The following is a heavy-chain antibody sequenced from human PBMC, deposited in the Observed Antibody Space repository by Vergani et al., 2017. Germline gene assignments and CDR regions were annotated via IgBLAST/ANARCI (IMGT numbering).Heavy chain of an antibody. J-gene: IGHJ6*02. CDR2: ISSSSSYT. V-gene: IGHV3-11*05. Sequence: VQLVESGGGLVKPGGSLRLSCAASGFTFSDYYMSWIRQAPGKGLEWVSYISSSSSYTNYADSVKGRFTISRDNAKNSLYLQMNSLRAEDTAVYYCARDKWETLYYYYGMDVWGQGTTVTVSS. CDR1: GFTFSDYY. D-gene: IGHD1-26*01. CDR3: ARDKWETLYYYYGMDV.